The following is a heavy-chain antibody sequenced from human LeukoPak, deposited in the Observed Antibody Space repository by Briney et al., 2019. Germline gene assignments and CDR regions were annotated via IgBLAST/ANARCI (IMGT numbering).Heavy chain of an antibody. D-gene: IGHD6-13*01. V-gene: IGHV4-38-2*01. CDR1: GYSISSGYY. CDR2: IYHSGST. CDR3: ATTAAAALDAFDI. Sequence: SETLSLTCAVSGYSISSGYYWGWIRQPPGKGLGWIGSIYHSGSTYHNPSLKSRVTISVDTSKNQFSLKLSSVTAADTAVYYCATTAAAALDAFDIWGQGTMVTVSS. J-gene: IGHJ3*02.